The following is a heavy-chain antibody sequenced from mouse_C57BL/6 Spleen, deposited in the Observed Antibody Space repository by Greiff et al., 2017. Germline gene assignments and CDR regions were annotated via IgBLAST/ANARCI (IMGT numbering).Heavy chain of an antibody. J-gene: IGHJ3*01. D-gene: IGHD2-1*01. CDR3: TRSLSYGIPFAY. V-gene: IGHV1-15*01. Sequence: QVQLQQSGAELVRPGASVTLSCKASGYTFTDYEMHWVKQTPVHGLEWIGAIDPETGGTAYNQKFKGKAMLTADKSSSTAYMELRSLTSEDSAVYYCTRSLSYGIPFAYWGQGTLVTVSA. CDR2: IDPETGGT. CDR1: GYTFTDYE.